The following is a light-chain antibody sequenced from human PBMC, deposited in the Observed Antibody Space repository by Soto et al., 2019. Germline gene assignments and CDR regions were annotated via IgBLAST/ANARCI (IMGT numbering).Light chain of an antibody. Sequence: EIVLAQSPATLSLSPGERATLSCRASQSVGNFLAWYQHRPGQAPRLLILNASTRATGIPPRFSGSGSGTDSTLTISRLEPEDFAVYYCQQRRNWPLTFGGGTKVEIK. J-gene: IGKJ4*01. CDR1: QSVGNF. CDR3: QQRRNWPLT. V-gene: IGKV3-11*01. CDR2: NAS.